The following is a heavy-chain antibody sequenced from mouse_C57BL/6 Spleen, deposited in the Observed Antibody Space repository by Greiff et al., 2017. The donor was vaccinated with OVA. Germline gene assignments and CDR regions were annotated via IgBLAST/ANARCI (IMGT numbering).Heavy chain of an antibody. Sequence: VQLQQSGAELVRPGSSVKMSCKTSGYTFTSYGINWVKQRPGQGLEWIGYIYIGNGYTEYNEKFKGKATLTSDTSSSTAYLQLSSLTSEDSAIYFGARNTITTVVATDAMDYWGQGTSVTVSS. D-gene: IGHD1-1*01. V-gene: IGHV1-58*01. CDR2: IYIGNGYT. CDR1: GYTFTSYG. CDR3: ARNTITTVVATDAMDY. J-gene: IGHJ4*01.